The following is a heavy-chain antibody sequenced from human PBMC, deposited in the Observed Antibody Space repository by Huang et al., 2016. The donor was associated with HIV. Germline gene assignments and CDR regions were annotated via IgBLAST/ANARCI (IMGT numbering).Heavy chain of an antibody. CDR3: ARDPYSITWGRPFDI. V-gene: IGHV4-61*09. Sequence: QVQLQESGPGLVKPSQTLSLTCTVSGGSISSGSYYWSWIRQPAGKGLEWIGHIYTSGSTNYNPALKSRVTISVDTSKNEFSLKVNSVTAADTAVYYCARDPYSITWGRPFDIWGQGTLVTVSS. CDR2: IYTSGST. J-gene: IGHJ3*02. CDR1: GGSISSGSYY. D-gene: IGHD6-13*01.